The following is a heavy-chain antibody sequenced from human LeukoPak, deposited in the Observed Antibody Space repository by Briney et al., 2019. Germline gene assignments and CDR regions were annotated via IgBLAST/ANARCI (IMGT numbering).Heavy chain of an antibody. CDR2: IYTSGST. Sequence: KPSETLSLTCTVSGGSISSGSYYWSWIRKPAGKGLEWIGRIYTSGSTNYNPSLKSRITISVDTSKNQFSLKLSSVTAADTAVYYCARDSHYSNYYDYWGQGPPVTVSS. D-gene: IGHD4-11*01. V-gene: IGHV4-61*02. J-gene: IGHJ4*02. CDR3: ARDSHYSNYYDY. CDR1: GGSISSGSYY.